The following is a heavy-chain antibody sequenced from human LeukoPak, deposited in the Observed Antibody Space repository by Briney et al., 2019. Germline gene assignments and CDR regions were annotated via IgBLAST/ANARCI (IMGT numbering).Heavy chain of an antibody. V-gene: IGHV3-30*04. J-gene: IGHJ4*02. D-gene: IGHD3-22*01. CDR3: ASSSGYYSLFGY. CDR2: ISYDGSNK. Sequence: GGSLRLPCAASGFTFSSYAMHWVRQAPGKGLEWVAVISYDGSNKYYADSVKGRFTISRDNSKNTLYLQMNSLRAEDTAVYYCASSSGYYSLFGYWGQGTLVTVSS. CDR1: GFTFSSYA.